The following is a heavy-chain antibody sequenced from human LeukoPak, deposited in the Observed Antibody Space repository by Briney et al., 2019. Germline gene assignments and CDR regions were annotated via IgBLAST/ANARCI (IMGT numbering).Heavy chain of an antibody. J-gene: IGHJ3*02. D-gene: IGHD5-18*01. CDR1: GYTFTSYD. V-gene: IGHV1-8*03. Sequence: ASVKVSCKASGYTFTSYDINWVRQATGQGLEWMGWMNPNSGNTGYAQKFQGRVIITRNTSTSTAYMELSSLRSEGTAVYYCARGVVDTASPSGGDAFDIWGQGTMVTVSS. CDR2: MNPNSGNT. CDR3: ARGVVDTASPSGGDAFDI.